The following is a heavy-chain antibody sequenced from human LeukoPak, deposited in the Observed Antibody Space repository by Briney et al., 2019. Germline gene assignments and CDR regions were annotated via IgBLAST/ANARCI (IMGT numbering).Heavy chain of an antibody. J-gene: IGHJ3*02. CDR1: GGSFSGYY. Sequence: PSETLSLTCAVYGGSFSGYYWSWIRQPPGKGLEWIGEINHSGSTNYNPSLKSRVTISVDTSKNQFSLKLSSVTAADTAVYYCATDYGDYEGDAFDIWGQGTMVTVSS. CDR2: INHSGST. V-gene: IGHV4-34*01. CDR3: ATDYGDYEGDAFDI. D-gene: IGHD4-17*01.